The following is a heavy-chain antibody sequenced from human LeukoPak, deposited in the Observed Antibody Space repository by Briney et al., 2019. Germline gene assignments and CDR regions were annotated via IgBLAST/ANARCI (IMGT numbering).Heavy chain of an antibody. V-gene: IGHV1-2*02. D-gene: IGHD1-26*01. CDR1: GYSFIGYY. J-gene: IGHJ4*02. Sequence: ASVKVSCKASGYSFIGYYMHWVRQAPGQGLEWMGWINLNSGDTNYAQKFQGRVAVTRDTSISTAYMELSRLTSDDTAVYYCARHRSGSAEGLVDYWGQGTLVTVS. CDR3: ARHRSGSAEGLVDY. CDR2: INLNSGDT.